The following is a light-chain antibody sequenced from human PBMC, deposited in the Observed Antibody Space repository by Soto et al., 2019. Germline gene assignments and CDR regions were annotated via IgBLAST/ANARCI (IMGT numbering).Light chain of an antibody. Sequence: DIQITQSPSSLSASVGDRVTITCRASHNIDTFLNWYQQEPGKVPKLLIYAASILQGGVPSRFSASGSGTDFTLTISSLQPEDFATYFCQQCYSSPTFGPGTKVDIK. J-gene: IGKJ3*01. CDR3: QQCYSSPT. CDR2: AAS. CDR1: HNIDTF. V-gene: IGKV1-39*01.